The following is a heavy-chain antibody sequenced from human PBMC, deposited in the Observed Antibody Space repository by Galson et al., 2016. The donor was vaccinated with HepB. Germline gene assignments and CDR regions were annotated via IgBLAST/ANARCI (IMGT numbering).Heavy chain of an antibody. V-gene: IGHV5-51*01. CDR1: GYNFTNFW. CDR3: ARHTGEEHWLIKLES. J-gene: IGHJ4*02. D-gene: IGHD1-14*01. Sequence: QSGAEVKKPGESLKISCKASGYNFTNFWIGWVRQTPEKGLEWMGFIYPGDSDTRYSPSFQDHVTISADTSISTAYLQWTSLRASDTAIYYCARHTGEEHWLIKLESWGQGTLVTVSS. CDR2: IYPGDSDT.